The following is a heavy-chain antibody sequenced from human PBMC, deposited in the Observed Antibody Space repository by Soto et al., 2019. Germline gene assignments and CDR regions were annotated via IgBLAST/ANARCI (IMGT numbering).Heavy chain of an antibody. CDR3: AAGYTTGPDAFDI. Sequence: GESLKISCKGSGYNFANYWIGWVRQMPGKGLEWMGMIFPGDSDTKNSPSLQGQITMSVDKSDSSAYLQWRSLKTSDTAMYYCAAGYTTGPDAFDIWGQGTMVTVSS. CDR2: IFPGDSDT. CDR1: GYNFANYW. D-gene: IGHD6-13*01. J-gene: IGHJ3*02. V-gene: IGHV5-51*01.